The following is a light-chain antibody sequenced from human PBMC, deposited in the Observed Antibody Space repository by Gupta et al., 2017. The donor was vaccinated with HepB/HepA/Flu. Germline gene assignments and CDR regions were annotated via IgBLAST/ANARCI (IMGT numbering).Light chain of an antibody. CDR2: QGS. CDR3: QAWDSSTVG. V-gene: IGLV3-1*01. Sequence: SYELTQPPSVSVSPGQTARITCSGDKLGDKYACWYQQKPGQSPVLVIYQGSKRPSGIPERFSGSNSGNTATLTISGTQAMDEADYYCQAWDSSTVGFGGGTKLTVL. J-gene: IGLJ2*01. CDR1: KLGDKY.